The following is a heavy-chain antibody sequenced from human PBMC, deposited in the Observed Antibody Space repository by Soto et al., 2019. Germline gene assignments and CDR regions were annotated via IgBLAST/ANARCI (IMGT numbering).Heavy chain of an antibody. Sequence: GASVKVSCKASGYTFTSYDINWVRQATGQGLEWMGWMNPNSGNTGYAQKFQGRVTMTRNTSISTAYMELSSLRSEDTAVYYCARKFKKVWRMDVWGQGTTVTVSS. CDR3: ARKFKKVWRMDV. CDR1: GYTFTSYD. CDR2: MNPNSGNT. V-gene: IGHV1-8*01. J-gene: IGHJ6*02.